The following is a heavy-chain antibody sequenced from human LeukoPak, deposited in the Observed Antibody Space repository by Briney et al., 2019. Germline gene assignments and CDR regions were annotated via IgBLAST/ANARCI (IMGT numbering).Heavy chain of an antibody. CDR1: GGSISSGGYY. CDR3: ARVTVVTEDNWFDP. Sequence: PSQTLSLTCNVSGGSISSGGYYWSWIRQHPGKGLEWIGYIYYSGSIYYNPSLKSRVTISVDTSKNQFSLKLSSVTAADTAVYYCARVTVVTEDNWFDPWGQETLVTVSS. J-gene: IGHJ5*02. D-gene: IGHD4-23*01. V-gene: IGHV4-31*03. CDR2: IYYSGSI.